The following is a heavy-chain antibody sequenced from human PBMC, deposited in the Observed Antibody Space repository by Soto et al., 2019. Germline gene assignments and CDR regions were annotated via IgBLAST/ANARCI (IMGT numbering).Heavy chain of an antibody. D-gene: IGHD1-26*01. Sequence: QAQLVQSGAEVKKPGASVKVSCKDSGYNFSSHGISWVRQAPGQGLEWMGRISAHTGNTDYEQRLHGRVTMTTDTSRSTVYMELMSLRADGAAVYYCARVYIRGAGSSYGMDFWGQGTTVTVSS. CDR3: ARVYIRGAGSSYGMDF. J-gene: IGHJ6*02. V-gene: IGHV1-18*01. CDR2: ISAHTGNT. CDR1: GYNFSSHG.